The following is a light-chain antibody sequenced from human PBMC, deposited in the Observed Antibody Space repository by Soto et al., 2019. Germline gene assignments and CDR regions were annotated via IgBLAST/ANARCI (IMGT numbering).Light chain of an antibody. CDR3: QQYGSSPLS. CDR1: QSVNSNY. J-gene: IGKJ4*01. CDR2: GAS. Sequence: EIVLTQSPGTLSLSPGERASLSCRASQSVNSNYLAWYQQKPGQAPRLLIYGASTRATDIPHRFSGSGSGTDFTLTSSRLEPEDLAVYHCQQYGSSPLSFGGGTKVEIK. V-gene: IGKV3-20*01.